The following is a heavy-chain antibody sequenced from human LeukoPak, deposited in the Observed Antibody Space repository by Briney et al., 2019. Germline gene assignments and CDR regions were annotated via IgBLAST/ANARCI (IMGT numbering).Heavy chain of an antibody. CDR3: ARLEYDSNVNHDY. V-gene: IGHV4-61*02. D-gene: IGHD3-22*01. CDR1: GGSISSGSYY. J-gene: IGHJ4*02. Sequence: SQTLSLTCTVSGGSISSGSYYWSWIRQPAGKGLEWIGRIYTSGSTNYNPSLKSRVTISVDTSKNQFSLKLSSVTAADTAVYYCARLEYDSNVNHDYWGQGTLVTVSS. CDR2: IYTSGST.